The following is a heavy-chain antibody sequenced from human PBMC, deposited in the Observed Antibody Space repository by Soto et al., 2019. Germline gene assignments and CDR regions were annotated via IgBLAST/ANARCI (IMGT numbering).Heavy chain of an antibody. CDR3: ARVYRSSFGGVIADAFDI. CDR1: GYTFTSYA. CDR2: INAGNGNT. D-gene: IGHD3-16*02. J-gene: IGHJ3*02. V-gene: IGHV1-3*01. Sequence: ASVKVSCKVSGYTFTSYAMHWVRQAPGQRLEWMGWINAGNGNTKYSQKFQGRVTITRDTSASTAYMELSSLRSEDTAVYYCARVYRSSFGGVIADAFDIWGQGTMVTVSS.